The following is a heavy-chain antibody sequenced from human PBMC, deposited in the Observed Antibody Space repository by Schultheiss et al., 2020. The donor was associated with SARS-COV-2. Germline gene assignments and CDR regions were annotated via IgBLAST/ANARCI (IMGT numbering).Heavy chain of an antibody. Sequence: GGSLRLSCAASGFTFSSYSMNWVRQAPGKGLEWVANIKQDGSEKYYVDSVKGRFTISRDNAKNSLYLQMNSLRAEDTAVYYCASRPGLYYGGPWGQGTLVTVSS. CDR2: IKQDGSEK. V-gene: IGHV3-7*01. CDR1: GFTFSSYS. J-gene: IGHJ5*02. D-gene: IGHD2-8*01. CDR3: ASRPGLYYGGP.